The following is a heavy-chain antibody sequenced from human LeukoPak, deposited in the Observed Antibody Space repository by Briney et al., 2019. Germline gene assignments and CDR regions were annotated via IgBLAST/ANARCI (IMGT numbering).Heavy chain of an antibody. CDR2: INPNSGGT. CDR3: ARAKTTMVRGVITTPIDY. J-gene: IGHJ4*02. CDR1: GYTFTGYY. Sequence: GASVKVSCKASGYTFTGYYMHWVRQAPGQGLEWMGWINPNSGGTNYAQKFQGRVTMTRGTSISTAYMGLSRLRSDDTAVYYCARAKTTMVRGVITTPIDYWGQGTLVTVSS. V-gene: IGHV1-2*02. D-gene: IGHD3-10*01.